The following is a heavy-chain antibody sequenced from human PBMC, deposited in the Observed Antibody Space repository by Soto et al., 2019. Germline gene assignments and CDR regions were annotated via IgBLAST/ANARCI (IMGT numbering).Heavy chain of an antibody. J-gene: IGHJ4*02. CDR1: GFTFSSYG. V-gene: IGHV3-33*01. Sequence: QVQVVESGGGVVQPGRSLRLSCAASGFTFSSYGMHWVRQAPGKGLEWVAVIWYDGSDKYYADSVKGRFTISRDNSRNTLYLQMNSLRAEDTAVYYCARDRRASSSWYGNFDYWGQGTLVTVSS. CDR2: IWYDGSDK. CDR3: ARDRRASSSWYGNFDY. D-gene: IGHD6-13*01.